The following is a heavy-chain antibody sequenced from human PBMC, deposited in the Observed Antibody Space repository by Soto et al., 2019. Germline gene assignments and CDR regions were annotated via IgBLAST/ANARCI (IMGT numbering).Heavy chain of an antibody. D-gene: IGHD1-26*01. CDR1: GCTFNSYE. Sequence: PVGSLRLSCAASGCTFNSYEMNWVRQAPGKGLEWVSYISSSGSTIYYADSVKGRFTISRDNAKNSLYLQMNSLRAEDTAVYYCARSGIVGPWGYIYYSYGMDVWGQGATVIVSS. CDR3: ARSGIVGPWGYIYYSYGMDV. V-gene: IGHV3-48*03. CDR2: ISSSGSTI. J-gene: IGHJ6*02.